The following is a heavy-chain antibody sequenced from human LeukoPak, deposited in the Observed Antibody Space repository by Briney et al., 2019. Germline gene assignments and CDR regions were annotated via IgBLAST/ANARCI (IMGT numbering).Heavy chain of an antibody. CDR2: ISYDGSNK. Sequence: PGGSLRLSCAASGFTFSSYAMHWVRQAPGKGLEWVAVISYDGSNKYYADSVKGRFTISRGNSKNTLYLQMNSLRAEDTAVYYCARDRYSYGLSSFDYWGQGTLVTVSS. J-gene: IGHJ4*02. CDR1: GFTFSSYA. CDR3: ARDRYSYGLSSFDY. V-gene: IGHV3-30-3*01. D-gene: IGHD5-18*01.